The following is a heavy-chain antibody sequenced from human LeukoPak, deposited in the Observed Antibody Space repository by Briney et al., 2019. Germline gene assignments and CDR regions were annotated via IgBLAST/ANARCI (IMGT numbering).Heavy chain of an antibody. CDR1: GFTFGSYW. D-gene: IGHD3-10*01. Sequence: PGGSLRLSCAASGFTFGSYWMSWVRQAPGKGLEWVANIKQDESEKYYVDSVKGRFTISRDNAKNSLYLQMNSLRAEDTAVYYCARAKSLFDSWGQGTLVTVSS. V-gene: IGHV3-7*03. J-gene: IGHJ4*02. CDR2: IKQDESEK. CDR3: ARAKSLFDS.